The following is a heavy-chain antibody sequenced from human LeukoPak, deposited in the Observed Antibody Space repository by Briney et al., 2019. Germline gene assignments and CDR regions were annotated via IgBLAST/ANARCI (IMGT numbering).Heavy chain of an antibody. CDR1: GFPLRNYA. J-gene: IGHJ4*02. CDR3: VKEAAGATWDH. D-gene: IGHD6-13*01. V-gene: IGHV3-23*01. Sequence: PGGSLRLSCAASGFPLRNYAMSWVRQAPGKGLEWVSAISGSGGDTYYADSVKGRFTISRDNSKNTLYLQMNSLRAEDTAVYYCVKEAAGATWDHWGQGTLVTVSS. CDR2: ISGSGGDT.